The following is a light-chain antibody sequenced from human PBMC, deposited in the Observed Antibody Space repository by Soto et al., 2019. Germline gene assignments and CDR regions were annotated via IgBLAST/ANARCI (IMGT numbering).Light chain of an antibody. CDR1: QSVSYY. CDR3: QQSFSIPLT. V-gene: IGKV1-39*01. Sequence: DIQMTQSPSSLSASVGDRVTITCRTSQSVSYYLNWFQQKPGKGPKLLIYTASSLQSGVPSRFSGSGSGTDFTLTITNLQPEDFATYYCQQSFSIPLTFGGGTKVDI. CDR2: TAS. J-gene: IGKJ4*01.